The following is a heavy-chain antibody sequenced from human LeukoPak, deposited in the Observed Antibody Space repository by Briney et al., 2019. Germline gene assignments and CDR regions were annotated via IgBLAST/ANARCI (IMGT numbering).Heavy chain of an antibody. Sequence: GGSLRLSCAASGFTVSSNYMSWVRQAPGKGLEWVSVIYSGGSTYYADSVKGRFTISRDNSKNTLYLQMNSLRAEDTAVFYCARHVWEARSGNRNFDYWGQGTLVTVSS. J-gene: IGHJ4*02. CDR3: ARHVWEARSGNRNFDY. CDR2: IYSGGST. V-gene: IGHV3-66*04. D-gene: IGHD4-23*01. CDR1: GFTVSSNY.